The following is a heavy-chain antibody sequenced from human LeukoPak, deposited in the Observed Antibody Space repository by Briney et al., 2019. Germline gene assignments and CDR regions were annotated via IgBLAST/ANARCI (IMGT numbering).Heavy chain of an antibody. V-gene: IGHV3-74*01. Sequence: GGSLRLSCAASGFTFSSYWMHWVRQAPGKGLVWVSRINSDGSSTSYADSVKGRFTISRDNAKNSLYLQMNSLRAEDTAVYYCARDLSYDFWSGYYWGHWYFDLWGRGTLVTVSS. J-gene: IGHJ2*01. CDR3: ARDLSYDFWSGYYWGHWYFDL. CDR2: INSDGSST. D-gene: IGHD3-3*01. CDR1: GFTFSSYW.